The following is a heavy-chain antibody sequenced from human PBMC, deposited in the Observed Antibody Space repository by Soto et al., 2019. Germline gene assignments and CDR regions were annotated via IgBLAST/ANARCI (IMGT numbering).Heavy chain of an antibody. CDR3: ARAYDFWSGHDY. CDR1: GFTFSNYW. Sequence: GGSLRLSCAASGFTFSNYWMHWVRQAPGKGLVWVSHIKSDGSSTTYADSVKGRFTISRDNAKNTLYLQMNSLRAEDTALYYCARAYDFWSGHDYWGQGTLVTVSS. V-gene: IGHV3-74*01. D-gene: IGHD3-3*01. CDR2: IKSDGSST. J-gene: IGHJ4*02.